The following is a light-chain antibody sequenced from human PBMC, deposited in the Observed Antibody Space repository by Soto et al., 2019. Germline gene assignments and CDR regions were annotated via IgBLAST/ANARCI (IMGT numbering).Light chain of an antibody. CDR3: QQYNDWWT. J-gene: IGKJ1*01. CDR1: QSVSSN. Sequence: EIVMTQSPAPLSVSPGEGATLSCRASQSVSSNLTWYQQKPGQAPRLLIYGASTRATGVPARFSGSGSGTEFTLTVSSLQSEDFAVDCCQQYNDWWTFGQGTKVEIK. CDR2: GAS. V-gene: IGKV3-15*01.